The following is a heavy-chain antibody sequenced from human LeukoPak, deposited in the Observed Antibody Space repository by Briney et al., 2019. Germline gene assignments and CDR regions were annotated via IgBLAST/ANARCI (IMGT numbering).Heavy chain of an antibody. D-gene: IGHD2-15*01. V-gene: IGHV1-3*01. CDR1: RYTFTSYA. J-gene: IGHJ4*02. CDR2: INAGNDNT. Sequence: ASVKVSCKAPRYTFTSYAMHWVRQAPGQRLEWMGWINAGNDNTKYSQKFQGRVTITRDTSASTAYMELSSLRSEDTAVYYCARDGAPGYCSGGSCYSFDYWGQGTLVTVSS. CDR3: ARDGAPGYCSGGSCYSFDY.